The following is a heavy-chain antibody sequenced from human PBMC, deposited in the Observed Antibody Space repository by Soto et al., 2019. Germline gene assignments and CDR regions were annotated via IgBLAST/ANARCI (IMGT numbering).Heavy chain of an antibody. D-gene: IGHD3-22*01. CDR2: IYPGDSDT. J-gene: IGHJ6*02. CDR3: ARVDYYDSSGYYSSMDV. CDR1: GYSSPRYW. Sequence: PGESLKISCKGSGYSSPRYWIAWVRQMPGKGLEWMGIIYPGDSDTRYSPSFQGRVTISADKSISTAYLQWSSLKASDTAMYYCARVDYYDSSGYYSSMDVWGQGTTVTVSS. V-gene: IGHV5-51*01.